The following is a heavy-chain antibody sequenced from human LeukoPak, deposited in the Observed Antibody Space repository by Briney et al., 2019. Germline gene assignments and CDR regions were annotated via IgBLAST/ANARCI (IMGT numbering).Heavy chain of an antibody. V-gene: IGHV4-61*02. CDR3: AREVGDHGGKIGAFDI. Sequence: SQTLSLTCTVSGGSISSGSYYWSWIRQPARKGLEWIGRIYTSGSTNYNPSLKSRVTISVDTSKNQFSLKLSSVTAADTAVYYCAREVGDHGGKIGAFDIWGQGTMVTVSS. CDR2: IYTSGST. J-gene: IGHJ3*02. D-gene: IGHD4-23*01. CDR1: GGSISSGSYY.